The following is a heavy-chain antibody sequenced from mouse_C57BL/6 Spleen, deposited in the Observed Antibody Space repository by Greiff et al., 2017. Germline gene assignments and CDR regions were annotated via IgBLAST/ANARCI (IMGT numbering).Heavy chain of an antibody. D-gene: IGHD2-4*01. CDR2: ISYSGST. V-gene: IGHV3-1*01. CDR3: ARDGGLRPWFAY. CDR1: GYSITSGYD. Sequence: EVKLVESGPGMVKPSQSLSLTCTVTGYSITSGYDWHWIRHFPGNKLEWMGYISYSGSTNYNPSLKSRISITHDTSKNHFFLKLNSVTTEDTATYYCARDGGLRPWFAYWGQGTLVTVSA. J-gene: IGHJ3*01.